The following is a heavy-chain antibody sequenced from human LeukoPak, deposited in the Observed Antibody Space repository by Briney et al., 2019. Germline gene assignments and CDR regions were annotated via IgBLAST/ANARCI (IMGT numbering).Heavy chain of an antibody. Sequence: SQTLSLTCTVSGGSISSGGYYWSWIRQHPGKGLEWIGYIYYSGSTYYNPSLKSRVTISVDTSKNQFPLKLSSVTAADTAVYYCARDAYSSSWSYNWFDPWGQGTLVTVSS. CDR1: GGSISSGGYY. D-gene: IGHD6-13*01. CDR2: IYYSGST. CDR3: ARDAYSSSWSYNWFDP. J-gene: IGHJ5*02. V-gene: IGHV4-31*03.